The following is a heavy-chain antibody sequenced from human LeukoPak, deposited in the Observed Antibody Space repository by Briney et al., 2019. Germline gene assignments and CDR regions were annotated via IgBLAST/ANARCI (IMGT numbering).Heavy chain of an antibody. J-gene: IGHJ6*03. V-gene: IGHV4-4*07. Sequence: PSETLSLTCTVSGGSISSYYWSWIRQPAGKGLEWIGRIYTSGSNNYNPSLKSRVTISVDKSKNQFSLKLSSVTAADTAVYYCARGASGGSYPGYMDVWGKGTTVTASS. D-gene: IGHD2-15*01. CDR2: IYTSGSN. CDR1: GGSISSYY. CDR3: ARGASGGSYPGYMDV.